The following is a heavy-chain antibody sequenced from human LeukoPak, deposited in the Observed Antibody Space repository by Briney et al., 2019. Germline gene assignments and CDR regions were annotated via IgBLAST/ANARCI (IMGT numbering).Heavy chain of an antibody. J-gene: IGHJ4*02. CDR2: ISSSSTI. V-gene: IGHV3-69-1*01. D-gene: IGHD1-26*01. CDR3: AREDGSSYYFDY. Sequence: GGSLRLSCAASGFTFSSYWMHWVRQAPGKGLEWVSYISSSSTIYYADSVKGRFTISRDNAKNSLYLQMNSLRAEDTAVYYCAREDGSSYYFDYWGQGTLVTVSS. CDR1: GFTFSSYW.